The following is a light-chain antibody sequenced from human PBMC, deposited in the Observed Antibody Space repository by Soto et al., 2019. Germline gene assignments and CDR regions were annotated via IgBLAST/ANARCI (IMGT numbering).Light chain of an antibody. V-gene: IGKV1-39*01. CDR3: QQSYSTPGT. J-gene: IGKJ1*01. CDR1: QSISSY. Sequence: DIQMTQSPSSLSASVGDRVTITCRASQSISSYLNWYQQKPGKAPKLLIYAASSLQSGVPSRFSGSGSGTELTLTISSLQPEDFATYYCQQSYSTPGTFGQGTKVEIK. CDR2: AAS.